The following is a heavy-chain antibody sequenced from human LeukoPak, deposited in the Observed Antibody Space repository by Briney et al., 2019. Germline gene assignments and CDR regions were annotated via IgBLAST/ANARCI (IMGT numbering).Heavy chain of an antibody. J-gene: IGHJ4*02. Sequence: PSETLSLTCTVSGGSISSYYWSWIRQPAGKGLEWIGRMHTSGITNYNPSLKSRVTMSGDTSKNQISLKLSSVTAADTVVYYCARYDGDYADYWGQGTLVTVSS. D-gene: IGHD4-17*01. CDR1: GGSISSYY. V-gene: IGHV4-4*07. CDR3: ARYDGDYADY. CDR2: MHTSGIT.